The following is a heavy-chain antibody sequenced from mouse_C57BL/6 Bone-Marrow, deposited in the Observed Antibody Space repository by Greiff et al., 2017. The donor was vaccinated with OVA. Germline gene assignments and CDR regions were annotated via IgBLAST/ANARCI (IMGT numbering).Heavy chain of an antibody. V-gene: IGHV1-59*01. Sequence: QVQLQQPGAELVRPGTSVKLSCKASGYTFTSYWMHWVKQRPGQGLEWIGVIDPSDSYTTYNHKFKGKATLTVDTSYSTAYMQLMSPTSEEYAVDDCARDGYGNILRNYWGQGTTLTVSS. D-gene: IGHD1-1*01. CDR2: IDPSDSYT. J-gene: IGHJ2*01. CDR1: GYTFTSYW. CDR3: ARDGYGNILRNY.